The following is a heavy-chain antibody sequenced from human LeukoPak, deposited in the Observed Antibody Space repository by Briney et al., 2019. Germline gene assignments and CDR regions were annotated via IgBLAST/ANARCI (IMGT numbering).Heavy chain of an antibody. CDR1: GYTFTSYD. CDR3: ARAPYDILTGYSLNWFDP. Sequence: ASVKVSCKASGYTFTSYDKYWVRQAPGQRLEWMGWINGDNGNTKYSQKFQGRVTITRDTSAYTGYMELRGLSSADTAVYFCARAPYDILTGYSLNWFDPWGQGTLVTVSS. V-gene: IGHV1-3*01. CDR2: INGDNGNT. D-gene: IGHD3-9*01. J-gene: IGHJ5*02.